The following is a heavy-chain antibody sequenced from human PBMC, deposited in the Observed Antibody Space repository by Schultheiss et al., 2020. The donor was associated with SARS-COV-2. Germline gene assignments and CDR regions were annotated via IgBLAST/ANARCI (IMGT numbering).Heavy chain of an antibody. CDR2: ISGSGDYI. V-gene: IGHV3-21*01. Sequence: GGSLRLSCAASGFTFSSYSMNWVRQAPGKGLEWVSSISGSGDYIYYADSVRGRFTLSRDNANNSLFLQMHRLTAEDTAMYYCAKDYSRVIRGTVVDSWGQGTLVTVSS. J-gene: IGHJ4*02. D-gene: IGHD3-16*01. CDR1: GFTFSSYS. CDR3: AKDYSRVIRGTVVDS.